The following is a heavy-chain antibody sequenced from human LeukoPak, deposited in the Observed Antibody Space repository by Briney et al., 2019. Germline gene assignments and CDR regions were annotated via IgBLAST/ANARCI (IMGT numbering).Heavy chain of an antibody. J-gene: IGHJ4*02. CDR3: ARAFSGPDS. CDR2: VKSDGSTT. V-gene: IGHV3-74*01. Sequence: GGSLRLSCAASGSTFSSYAMHWVRQAPGKGLVWVSRVKSDGSTTVYADSVKGRFTISRDNVKNTVYLQMSSLRVEDTGVYYCARAFSGPDSWGQGTLVTVSS. D-gene: IGHD2/OR15-2a*01. CDR1: GSTFSSYA.